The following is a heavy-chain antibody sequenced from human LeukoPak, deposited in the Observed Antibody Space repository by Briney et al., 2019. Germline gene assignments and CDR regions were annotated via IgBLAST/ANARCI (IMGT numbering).Heavy chain of an antibody. CDR1: GYTFINYW. CDR3: AYSVLPTAFDF. CDR2: IFPDDSDT. V-gene: IGHV5-51*01. J-gene: IGHJ4*02. Sequence: GESLKISCKGSGYTFINYWTGWVRQMPGKGLEWMGTIFPDDSDTRYSPSFRGQVTISVDKSISTAYLHWSSLKASGTAIYYCAYSVLPTAFDFWGQGTLVTVSS. D-gene: IGHD2-21*01.